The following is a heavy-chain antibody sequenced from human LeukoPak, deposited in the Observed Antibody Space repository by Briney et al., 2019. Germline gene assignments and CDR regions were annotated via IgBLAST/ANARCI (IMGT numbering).Heavy chain of an antibody. V-gene: IGHV3-21*01. CDR3: ARGGLGYCANGVCYNDPFDI. CDR1: GFTFSRYT. J-gene: IGHJ3*02. D-gene: IGHD2-8*01. CDR2: ISSTSYYI. Sequence: GGSLRLACAPSGFTFSRYTMNWVREAPGKGLEWVSSISSTSYYIHDADSLKGRVTISRDNAKNSLYLQMNSLRAEDTAVYDCARGGLGYCANGVCYNDPFDIWGQGTVVSVSS.